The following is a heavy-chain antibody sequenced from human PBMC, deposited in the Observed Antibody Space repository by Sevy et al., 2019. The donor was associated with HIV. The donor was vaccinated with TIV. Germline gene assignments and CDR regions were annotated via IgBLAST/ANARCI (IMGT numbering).Heavy chain of an antibody. CDR2: IYSGGST. CDR3: ARGGAVAAPFDY. Sequence: GGYLRLSCAASGFTVSSNYMSCVRQAPGKGLEWVSVIYSGGSTYYADSVKGRFTISRDNSKNTLYLQMNSLRAEDTAVYYCARGGAVAAPFDYWGQGTLVTVSS. V-gene: IGHV3-53*01. J-gene: IGHJ4*02. CDR1: GFTVSSNY. D-gene: IGHD6-19*01.